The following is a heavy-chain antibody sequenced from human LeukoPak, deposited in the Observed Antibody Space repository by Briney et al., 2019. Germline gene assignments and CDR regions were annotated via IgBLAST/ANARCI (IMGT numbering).Heavy chain of an antibody. CDR3: ARGSQSIWGFFAY. Sequence: PGGSLRLSCAASGFTFSNYGMHWVRQAPGKGLQWVAVIWYDGSNEYYTGSVKGRFTISRDNAHNTLYLQMNSLRAEDTAVYYCARGSQSIWGFFAYWGQGTRVTVSS. D-gene: IGHD6-6*01. V-gene: IGHV3-33*08. CDR2: IWYDGSNE. CDR1: GFTFSNYG. J-gene: IGHJ4*02.